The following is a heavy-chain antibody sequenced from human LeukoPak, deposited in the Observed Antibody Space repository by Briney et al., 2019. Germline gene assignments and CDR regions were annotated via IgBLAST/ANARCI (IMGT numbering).Heavy chain of an antibody. CDR3: ARDASDFWSGYFVY. Sequence: PSETLSLTCTVSGGSISSYYWSWIRQPAGKGLEWIGRIYTSGSTNYNPSLKSRVTMSVDTSKNQFSLKLSSVTAADTAVYYCARDASDFWSGYFVYWGQGTLVTVSS. J-gene: IGHJ4*02. V-gene: IGHV4-4*07. CDR1: GGSISSYY. D-gene: IGHD3-3*01. CDR2: IYTSGST.